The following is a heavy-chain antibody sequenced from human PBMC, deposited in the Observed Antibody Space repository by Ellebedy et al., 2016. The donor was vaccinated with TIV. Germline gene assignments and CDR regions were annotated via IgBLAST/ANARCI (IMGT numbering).Heavy chain of an antibody. Sequence: SETLSLXXTVSGGSISSYYWNWIRHPPGKGLEWIGYIYYSGSTSHNPSLRSRVTISVDTSKNQLSLKLSSVTAADTAVYYCARGDWNAFGTVYGMDVWGQGTTVTVSS. CDR3: ARGDWNAFGTVYGMDV. CDR1: GGSISSYY. J-gene: IGHJ6*02. V-gene: IGHV4-59*01. D-gene: IGHD1-1*01. CDR2: IYYSGST.